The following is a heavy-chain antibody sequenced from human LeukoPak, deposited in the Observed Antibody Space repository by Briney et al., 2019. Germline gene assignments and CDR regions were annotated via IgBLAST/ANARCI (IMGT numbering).Heavy chain of an antibody. V-gene: IGHV4-61*02. J-gene: IGHJ3*02. Sequence: TSETLSLTCSVSGGSICSGSYYWSWIRQPAGKGLEWIGRIYTSGSTNYNPSLKSRVTISVDTAKNQFSLKLSSVTAADTAVYYCARPEGRNDAFDIWGQGTMVTVSS. CDR1: GGSICSGSYY. CDR3: ARPEGRNDAFDI. CDR2: IYTSGST.